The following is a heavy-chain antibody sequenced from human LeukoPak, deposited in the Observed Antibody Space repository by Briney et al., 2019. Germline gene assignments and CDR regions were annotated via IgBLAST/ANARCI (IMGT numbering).Heavy chain of an antibody. J-gene: IGHJ3*02. CDR3: ARVSIAEAGYDAFDI. CDR2: IYRGGTT. Sequence: PGVSLRLSCAASGFTVSSNYMSGLRQAPGKGLEGVSFIYRGGTTYYADSVKGRFTISRDNSKNTLYLQMNSLRVEDTAVYYCARVSIAEAGYDAFDIWGQGTMVSVSS. D-gene: IGHD6-19*01. CDR1: GFTVSSNY. V-gene: IGHV3-66*01.